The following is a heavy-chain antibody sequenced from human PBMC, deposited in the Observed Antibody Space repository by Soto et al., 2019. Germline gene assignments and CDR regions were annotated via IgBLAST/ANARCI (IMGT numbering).Heavy chain of an antibody. Sequence: EASVKVSCKASGYTFTSYYMHWVRQAPGQGLEWLGRINPKSGGTSTAQKFQGWVTMTTDTSISTASMELTRLTSDDTAIYYCARGDSTDCSNGVCSFFYNHDMDVWGQGTTVTVSS. CDR1: GYTFTSYY. J-gene: IGHJ6*02. V-gene: IGHV1-2*04. CDR2: INPKSGGT. D-gene: IGHD2-8*01. CDR3: ARGDSTDCSNGVCSFFYNHDMDV.